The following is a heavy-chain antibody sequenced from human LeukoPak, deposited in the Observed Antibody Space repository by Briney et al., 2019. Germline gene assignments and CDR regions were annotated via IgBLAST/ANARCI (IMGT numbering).Heavy chain of an antibody. V-gene: IGHV4-38-2*01. Sequence: GSLRLSCAASGFTFSSYAMSWVRQAPGKGLEWIGSIYYSGNTYYNPSLKSRVTISVDTSKNQFSLKLSSVTAADTALYYCARYHSGYDDYWGQGILVTVSS. CDR1: GFTFSSYA. J-gene: IGHJ4*02. CDR3: ARYHSGYDDY. CDR2: IYYSGNT. D-gene: IGHD5-12*01.